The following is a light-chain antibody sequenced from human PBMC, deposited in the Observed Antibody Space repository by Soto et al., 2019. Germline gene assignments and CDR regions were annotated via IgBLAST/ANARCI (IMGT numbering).Light chain of an antibody. CDR2: DVS. CDR3: SSYTTGGSYV. CDR1: SRDVGGYNS. V-gene: IGLV2-14*01. Sequence: ALTQPASVSGSPGLSIAISCTGTSRDVGGYNSVSWYQQQPGKVPKLMIYDVSNRPSGVSNRFSGSKSGNTASLTISGLQAEDEGEYYCSSYTTGGSYVFGTGTKLTVL. J-gene: IGLJ1*01.